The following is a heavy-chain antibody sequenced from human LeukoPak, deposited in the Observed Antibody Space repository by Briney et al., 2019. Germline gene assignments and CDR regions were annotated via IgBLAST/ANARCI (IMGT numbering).Heavy chain of an antibody. V-gene: IGHV3-9*01. CDR2: ITWNSGTI. CDR3: VRSVGSDWGHFDL. CDR1: GFNFDLYA. D-gene: IGHD7-27*01. Sequence: GGSLRLSCAASGFNFDLYAMFWVRQAPGKGLEWVTGITWNSGTIAYADSVKGRFTISRDNAKSSLYLQMNSLRTEDTALYYCVRSVGSDWGHFDLWGQGTLVTVSS. J-gene: IGHJ4*02.